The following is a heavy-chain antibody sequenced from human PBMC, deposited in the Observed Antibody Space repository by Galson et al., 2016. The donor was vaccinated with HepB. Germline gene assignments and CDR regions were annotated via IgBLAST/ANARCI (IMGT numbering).Heavy chain of an antibody. CDR3: ARDGGVAGFFALDS. CDR2: TWFDGSNS. CDR1: GFTFSTYG. D-gene: IGHD6-19*01. J-gene: IGHJ5*01. Sequence: SLRLSCAASGFTFSTYGMHWVRQAPGKGLEWVALTWFDGSNSFYADSVKGRFTISRDNIRNTLYLQMNSLRAEDTAVYYCARDGGVAGFFALDSWGQGTLVTVSS. V-gene: IGHV3-33*01.